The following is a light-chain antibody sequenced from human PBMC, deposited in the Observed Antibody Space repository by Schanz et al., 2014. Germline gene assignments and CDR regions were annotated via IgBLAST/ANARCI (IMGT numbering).Light chain of an antibody. V-gene: IGLV2-8*01. CDR1: SSDVGGYNY. Sequence: QSVLTQPPSASGSPGQSVTISCTGTSSDVGGYNYVSWYQQRPGKAPKLMFYEVTKRPSGVPDRFSGSKSGNTASLTVSGLQAEDEADYYCSSNGGVNIYVFGTGTKLTVL. J-gene: IGLJ1*01. CDR3: SSNGGVNIYV. CDR2: EVT.